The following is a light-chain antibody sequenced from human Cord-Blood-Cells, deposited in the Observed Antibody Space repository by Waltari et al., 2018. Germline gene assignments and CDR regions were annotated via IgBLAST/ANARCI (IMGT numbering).Light chain of an antibody. V-gene: IGLV2-8*01. CDR3: SSYAGSNNLV. CDR1: SSDVGGYNY. Sequence: QSALTQPPSASGSPGQSVTISCTGTSSDVGGYNYVSWYPKHPGKAPKLMIYEVSTRPSGVPDRFSCSKSGNTASLTVSGLQAEDEADYYCSSYAGSNNLVFGGGTKLTVL. J-gene: IGLJ3*02. CDR2: EVS.